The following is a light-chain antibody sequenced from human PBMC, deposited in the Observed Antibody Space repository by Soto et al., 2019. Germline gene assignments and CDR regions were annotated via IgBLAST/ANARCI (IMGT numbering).Light chain of an antibody. J-gene: IGKJ1*01. V-gene: IGKV3-15*01. Sequence: EMVMTQSPATLSVSPGERVTLSCRTSQSVSSYLAWYQQKPGQAPRLLIYDASARATGIPVRFSGSGSGTEFTLTISSLQSEDFGVYYCQQNKDWPGTFGQGTRLISN. CDR2: DAS. CDR1: QSVSSY. CDR3: QQNKDWPGT.